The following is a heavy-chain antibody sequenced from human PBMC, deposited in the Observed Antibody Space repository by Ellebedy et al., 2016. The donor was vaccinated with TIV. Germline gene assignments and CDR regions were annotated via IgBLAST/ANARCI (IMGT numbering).Heavy chain of an antibody. CDR2: IWYDGSDQ. CDR1: GFTFRRHG. J-gene: IGHJ4*02. CDR3: ARDNGYPSGDFDY. V-gene: IGHV3-33*01. Sequence: PGGSLRLSCAASGFTFRRHGMHWVRQAPGKGLEWVAVIWYDGSDQYYADSVKGRFTVSRDNSKNTLYLQMNSLRAEDTAVYYCARDNGYPSGDFDYWGQGTLVTVSS. D-gene: IGHD1-26*01.